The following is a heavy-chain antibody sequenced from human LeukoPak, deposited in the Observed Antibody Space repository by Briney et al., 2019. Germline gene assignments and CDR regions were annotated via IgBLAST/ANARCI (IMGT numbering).Heavy chain of an antibody. D-gene: IGHD2-15*01. CDR2: IKQDGSEK. J-gene: IGHJ4*02. CDR3: ASLGYCSGGSCYARRDY. Sequence: GGSLRLSCAASGFTFSSYWMSWVRQAPGKGLEWVANIKQDGSEKYYVDSVKGRFTISRDNAKNSLYLQMNSLRAEDTALYYCASLGYCSGGSCYARRDYWGQGTLVTVSS. CDR1: GFTFSSYW. V-gene: IGHV3-7*03.